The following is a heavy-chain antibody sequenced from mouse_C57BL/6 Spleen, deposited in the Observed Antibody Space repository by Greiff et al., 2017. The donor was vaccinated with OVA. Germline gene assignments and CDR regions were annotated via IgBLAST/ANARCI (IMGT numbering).Heavy chain of an antibody. CDR3: ARPSTVVARGAMDY. CDR2: ISSGSSTI. V-gene: IGHV5-17*01. D-gene: IGHD1-1*01. J-gene: IGHJ4*01. CDR1: GFTFSDYG. Sequence: EVQRVESGGGLVKPGGSLKLSCAASGFTFSDYGMHWVRQAPEKGLEWVAYISSGSSTISYADTVKGRFTISRDNAKNTLFLQMTSLRSEDTAMYYCARPSTVVARGAMDYWGQGTSVTGSS.